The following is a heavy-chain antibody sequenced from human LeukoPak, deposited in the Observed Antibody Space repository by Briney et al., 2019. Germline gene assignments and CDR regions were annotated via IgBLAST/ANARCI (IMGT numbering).Heavy chain of an antibody. CDR2: FSSHSGGST. J-gene: IGHJ4*02. CDR1: GFTFSSYA. CDR3: AKALIGPIHYFDY. V-gene: IGHV3-23*01. Sequence: GGSLRLSCAASGFTFSSYAVSWVRQAPGKGLEWVSGFSSHSGGSTYYADSVKGRFTISRDNSKTTLYLQMNSLRAADTAIYYCAKALIGPIHYFDYWGQGTLVTASS. D-gene: IGHD2-2*02.